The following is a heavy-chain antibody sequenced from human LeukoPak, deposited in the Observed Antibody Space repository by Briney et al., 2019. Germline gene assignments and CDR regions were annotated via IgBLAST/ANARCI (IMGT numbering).Heavy chain of an antibody. D-gene: IGHD1-14*01. CDR1: GYTFTGYY. CDR2: INPNSGGT. CDR3: ARVGDPGFYYFDY. V-gene: IGHV1-2*02. J-gene: IGHJ4*02. Sequence: GASVKVSCTASGYTFTGYYMHWVRQAPGQGLEWMGWINPNSGGTNYAQKFQGRVTMTRDTSISTAYMELSRLRSDDTAVYYCARVGDPGFYYFDYWGQGTLVTVSS.